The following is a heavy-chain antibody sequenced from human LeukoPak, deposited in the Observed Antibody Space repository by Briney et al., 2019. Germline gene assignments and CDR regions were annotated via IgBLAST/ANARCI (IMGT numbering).Heavy chain of an antibody. Sequence: GGSLRLSCAASGFTFSSYAMTWVRQGPGKGLEWVSTISGGGENTYYADSVKGRFTISRDNSKNTLYLQMNSLRAEDTAVYYCAKAIRYGAADYWGQGTLVTVSS. V-gene: IGHV3-23*01. D-gene: IGHD6-13*01. CDR3: AKAIRYGAADY. J-gene: IGHJ4*02. CDR1: GFTFSSYA. CDR2: ISGGGENT.